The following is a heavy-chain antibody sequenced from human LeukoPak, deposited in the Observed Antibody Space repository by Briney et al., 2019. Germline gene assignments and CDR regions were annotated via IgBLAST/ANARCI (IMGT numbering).Heavy chain of an antibody. Sequence: SETLSLTCTVSGASVSRYYWNWIRQSPGKGLEWIGYVYDSGSISFNPSLKSRVTISIDTSKNQFYLKMTSVTAADTAVYYCARGWSASSYFGYWGQGTLVTVSS. CDR2: VYDSGSI. CDR1: GASVSRYY. V-gene: IGHV4-59*02. D-gene: IGHD6-6*01. J-gene: IGHJ4*02. CDR3: ARGWSASSYFGY.